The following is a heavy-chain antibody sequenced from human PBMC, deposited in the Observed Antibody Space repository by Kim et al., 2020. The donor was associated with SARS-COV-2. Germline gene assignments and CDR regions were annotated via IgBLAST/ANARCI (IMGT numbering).Heavy chain of an antibody. D-gene: IGHD6-13*01. V-gene: IGHV4-34*01. Sequence: KSRVPISVDTSKTQFSLKLSSVTAADTAVYYCARGLPGIAAAGTRGWFDPWGQGTLVTVSS. CDR3: ARGLPGIAAAGTRGWFDP. J-gene: IGHJ5*02.